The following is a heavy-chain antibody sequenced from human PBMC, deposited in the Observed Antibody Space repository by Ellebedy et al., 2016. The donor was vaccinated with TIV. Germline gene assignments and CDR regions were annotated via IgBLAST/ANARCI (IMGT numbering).Heavy chain of an antibody. V-gene: IGHV1-46*04. CDR3: ARARSSGWMHTPDY. CDR2: INPSVGST. D-gene: IGHD6-19*01. J-gene: IGHJ4*02. Sequence: AASVKVSCKASGYTFTSYFMHWVRQAPGQGLEWMGIINPSVGSTPYAQKLQGRVTMTRDTSTSTVYMERSSLRSEDTAVYYCARARSSGWMHTPDYWGQGTLVTVSS. CDR1: GYTFTSYF.